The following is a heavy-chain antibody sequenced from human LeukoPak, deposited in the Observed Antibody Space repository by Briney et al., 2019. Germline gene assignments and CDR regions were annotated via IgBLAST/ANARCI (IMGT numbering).Heavy chain of an antibody. D-gene: IGHD3-22*01. CDR3: AKSRARREDSSGSTDY. Sequence: GGSLRLSCAASGFTFSSYAMSWVRQAPGKGLEWVSAVSGSGGKTYYTDSVQGRFTTSRDNSKNTMYLQMNSLSAEDTAVYYCAKSRARREDSSGSTDYWGQGTLVTVSS. V-gene: IGHV3-23*01. J-gene: IGHJ4*02. CDR1: GFTFSSYA. CDR2: VSGSGGKT.